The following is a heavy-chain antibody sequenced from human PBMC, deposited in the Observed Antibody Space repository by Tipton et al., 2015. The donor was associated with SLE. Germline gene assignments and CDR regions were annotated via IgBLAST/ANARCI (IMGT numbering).Heavy chain of an antibody. J-gene: IGHJ6*03. Sequence: SLRLSCVASGFNFGAYWMHWVRQAPGKGLEWVANIKQDGSEKYYVDSVKGRFTISRDNAKNSLYLQMNSLRAEDTAVYYCARDGYYYYYMDVWGKGTTVTVSS. CDR2: IKQDGSEK. CDR3: ARDGYYYYYMDV. V-gene: IGHV3-7*01. CDR1: GFNFGAYW.